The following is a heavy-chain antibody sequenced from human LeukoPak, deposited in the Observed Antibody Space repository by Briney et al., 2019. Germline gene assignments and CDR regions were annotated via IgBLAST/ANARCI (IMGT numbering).Heavy chain of an antibody. CDR3: ASALWRGFGWFDR. CDR1: GGSISSYY. V-gene: IGHV4-59*08. Sequence: SETLSLTCSVSGGSISSYYCSWIRQPPGKGLEWIGYMYYSGSTNYNPSLKSRVTISGDTSKNQVSLKLSFVTAADTAVYCCASALWRGFGWFDRWGQGILVTVSS. J-gene: IGHJ5*02. D-gene: IGHD3-3*01. CDR2: MYYSGST.